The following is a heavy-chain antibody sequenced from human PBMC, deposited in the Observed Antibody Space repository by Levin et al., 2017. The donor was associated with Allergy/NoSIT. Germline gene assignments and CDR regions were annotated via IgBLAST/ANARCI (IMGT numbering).Heavy chain of an antibody. V-gene: IGHV4-34*01. Sequence: SETLSLTCAVYGGSFSGYYWSWIRQPPGKGLEWIGEINHSGSTNYNPSLKSRVTISVDTSKNQFSLKLSSVTAADTAVYYCARGGSSGWNLNNWFDPWGQGTLVTVSS. D-gene: IGHD6-19*01. CDR3: ARGGSSGWNLNNWFDP. CDR1: GGSFSGYY. CDR2: INHSGST. J-gene: IGHJ5*02.